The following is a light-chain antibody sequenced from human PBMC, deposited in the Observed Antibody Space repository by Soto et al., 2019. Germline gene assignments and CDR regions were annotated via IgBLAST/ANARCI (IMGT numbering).Light chain of an antibody. J-gene: IGLJ1*01. CDR1: SSDIGDYNY. CDR3: CSYTRSGTLT. CDR2: DVS. Sequence: QSALTRPASVSGSPGRSITISCVGTSSDIGDYNYVSWYQQHPGKVPKVIIYDVSNRPSGVSYRFSATKSGNTASLTISGLQAEDEADYYCCSYTRSGTLTFGTGTKVTVL. V-gene: IGLV2-14*01.